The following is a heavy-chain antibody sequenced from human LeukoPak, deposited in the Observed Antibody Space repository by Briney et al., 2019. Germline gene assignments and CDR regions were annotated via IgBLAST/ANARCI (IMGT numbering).Heavy chain of an antibody. J-gene: IGHJ4*02. CDR1: GCTFSSYS. Sequence: NPGGCVRLSCAASGCTFSSYSMNWVRQAPGKGLEWVSSISSSSSYIYYADSVKGRFTISRDNAKNPLYLQMNSLRAEDTAVYYCARGGPVDTAIIDYWGQGTLVTVSS. CDR3: ARGGPVDTAIIDY. V-gene: IGHV3-21*01. CDR2: ISSSSSYI. D-gene: IGHD5-18*01.